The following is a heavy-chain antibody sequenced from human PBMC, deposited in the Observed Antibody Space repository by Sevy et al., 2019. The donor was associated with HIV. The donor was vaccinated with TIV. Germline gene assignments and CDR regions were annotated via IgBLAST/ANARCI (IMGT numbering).Heavy chain of an antibody. CDR3: VRAIAADGSF. Sequence: GGSLRLSCVASGFTLNSDWMHWVRQAPGKGLEWVANIKQDGSVKYYVDSVKGRFTISRDNARNLLYLQMNSLRVEDTALYYCVRAIAADGSFWGQGTLVTVSS. CDR2: IKQDGSVK. V-gene: IGHV3-7*01. J-gene: IGHJ4*02. D-gene: IGHD6-13*01. CDR1: GFTLNSDW.